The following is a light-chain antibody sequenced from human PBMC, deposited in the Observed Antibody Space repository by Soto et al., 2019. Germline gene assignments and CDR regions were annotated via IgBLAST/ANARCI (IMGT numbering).Light chain of an antibody. V-gene: IGKV3-20*01. CDR3: HQYGSSPRE. CDR1: QSVSSSY. CDR2: GAS. Sequence: EILLTQSPGTLSLSPGERATLSFRASQSVSSSYLAWYQQKPGQAPRLLIYGASSRATGIPDRFSGSGSGTDSTLTISRLEPEDFAVYYCHQYGSSPREFGQGTKVDIK. J-gene: IGKJ1*01.